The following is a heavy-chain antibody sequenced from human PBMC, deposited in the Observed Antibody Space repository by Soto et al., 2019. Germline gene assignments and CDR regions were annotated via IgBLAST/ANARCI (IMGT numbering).Heavy chain of an antibody. J-gene: IGHJ4*02. Sequence: SETLSLTCAVSGDSVSNDNYYWSWIRQPPGKGLEWIGYIYYSGTTNYNSYLKSRLSLSVDMSKNQFSLKPASVTAADTAVYFCASSQRGRTAFTFDYWGQGALVTVSS. CDR2: IYYSGTT. CDR1: GDSVSNDNYY. V-gene: IGHV4-61*01. D-gene: IGHD3-16*01. CDR3: ASSQRGRTAFTFDY.